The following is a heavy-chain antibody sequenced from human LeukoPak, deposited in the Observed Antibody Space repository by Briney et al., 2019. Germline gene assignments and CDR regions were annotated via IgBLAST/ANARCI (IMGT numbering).Heavy chain of an antibody. V-gene: IGHV3-21*01. Sequence: GGSLRLSCAASGFTFSSYSMNWVRQAPGKGLEWVSSISSSSSYIYYADSVKGRFTISRDNSKNTLYLQMNSLRAEDTAVYYCARADYYGSGSYYMDYWGQGTLVTVSS. CDR1: GFTFSSYS. CDR2: ISSSSSYI. CDR3: ARADYYGSGSYYMDY. J-gene: IGHJ4*02. D-gene: IGHD3-10*01.